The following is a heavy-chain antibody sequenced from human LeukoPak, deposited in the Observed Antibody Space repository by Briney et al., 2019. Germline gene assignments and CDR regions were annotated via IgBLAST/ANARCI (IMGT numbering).Heavy chain of an antibody. D-gene: IGHD2-2*01. CDR2: IYSDGSST. Sequence: GGSLRLSCVASGCMFSSYWMNWVRQAPGKGLVWVSRIYSDGSSTSYADSVKGRFTISRDNAKNTLFLQMNSLRAEDTAVYYCARGPGGFDIWGQGTMVTVSS. CDR3: ARGPGGFDI. J-gene: IGHJ3*02. CDR1: GCMFSSYW. V-gene: IGHV3-74*01.